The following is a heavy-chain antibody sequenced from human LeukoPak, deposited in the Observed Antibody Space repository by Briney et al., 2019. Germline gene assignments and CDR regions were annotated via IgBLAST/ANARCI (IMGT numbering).Heavy chain of an antibody. CDR2: INHSGST. J-gene: IGHJ4*02. CDR1: GGSFSGYY. Sequence: SETLSLTCAVYGGSFSGYYWSWIRQPPGKGLEWIGEINHSGSTNYNPSLKSRVTISVDTSKNQFSLKLSSVTAADTAVYYCARVGRYPTYYYGSGSYYSPFDYWGQGTLVTVSS. D-gene: IGHD3-10*01. V-gene: IGHV4-34*01. CDR3: ARVGRYPTYYYGSGSYYSPFDY.